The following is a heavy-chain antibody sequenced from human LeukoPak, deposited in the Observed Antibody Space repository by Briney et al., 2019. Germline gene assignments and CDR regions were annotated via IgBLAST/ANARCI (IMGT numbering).Heavy chain of an antibody. Sequence: ASVKVSCKASGYTFTSYYMHWVRQAPGQGLEWMGIINPSGGSTSYAQKFQGRVTMTRNTSISTAYMELSSLRSEDTAVYYCASSGYSSGWSLYYYYGMDVWGQGTTVTVSS. CDR3: ASSGYSSGWSLYYYYGMDV. J-gene: IGHJ6*02. CDR1: GYTFTSYY. D-gene: IGHD6-19*01. V-gene: IGHV1-46*01. CDR2: INPSGGST.